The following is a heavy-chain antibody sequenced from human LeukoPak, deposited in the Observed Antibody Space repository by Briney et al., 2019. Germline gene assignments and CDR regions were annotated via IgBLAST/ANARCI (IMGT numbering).Heavy chain of an antibody. CDR1: GYSLTTNW. V-gene: IGHV5-51*01. Sequence: GESLKISCKGSGYSLTTNWIGWVRHMPGKGLEWMGIIYPGDSETRYSPSFQGQVTISADKSISTAYLQWSSLKASDTAIYYCVRSRGYSYGYSYYFDYWGQGTLVTVSS. CDR3: VRSRGYSYGYSYYFDY. D-gene: IGHD5-18*01. CDR2: IYPGDSET. J-gene: IGHJ4*02.